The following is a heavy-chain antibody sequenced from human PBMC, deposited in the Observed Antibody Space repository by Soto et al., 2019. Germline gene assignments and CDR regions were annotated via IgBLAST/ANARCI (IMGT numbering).Heavy chain of an antibody. D-gene: IGHD1-1*01. V-gene: IGHV4-34*01. Sequence: QVQLQQWGAGLLKPSETLSLTCAVFGGSVNSGNYYWSWIRQPPGKGLEWIGEMSHSGGTHFNPSLKRRVTISVDTSKNQFSLTMSSVTAADPALYYCARVERGTATTVVDAFDIWGPGTMVTVSS. CDR3: ARVERGTATTVVDAFDI. CDR2: MSHSGGT. CDR1: GGSVNSGNYY. J-gene: IGHJ3*02.